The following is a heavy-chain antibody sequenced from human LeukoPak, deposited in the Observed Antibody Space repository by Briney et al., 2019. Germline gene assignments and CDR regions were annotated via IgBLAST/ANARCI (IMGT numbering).Heavy chain of an antibody. Sequence: SQTLSLTCAISGDSVSSNSAAWNWIRQSPSRGLEWLGRTYYRSRWYNEYALSVKSRITIIPDTSKNHFSLQLNSVTPEDTAVYYCARVPGIAAAGDRYFDCRGQGTLVTVSS. J-gene: IGHJ4*02. CDR3: ARVPGIAAAGDRYFDC. D-gene: IGHD6-13*01. CDR1: GDSVSSNSAA. V-gene: IGHV6-1*01. CDR2: TYYRSRWYN.